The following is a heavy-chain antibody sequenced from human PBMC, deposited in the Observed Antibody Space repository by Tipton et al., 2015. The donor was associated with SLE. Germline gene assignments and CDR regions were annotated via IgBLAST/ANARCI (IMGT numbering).Heavy chain of an antibody. J-gene: IGHJ4*02. CDR1: GYTFTSHD. CDR3: ARVPYNWNYDDF. D-gene: IGHD1-20*01. Sequence: QSGPEVKKPGASVKVSCKASGYTFTSHDINWVRQATGQGLEWMGWMNPNSGNTGYAQKFQGRVTITRNTSISTAYMELSSLRSEDTAVYYCARVPYNWNYDDFWGQGTLVTVSS. V-gene: IGHV1-8*03. CDR2: MNPNSGNT.